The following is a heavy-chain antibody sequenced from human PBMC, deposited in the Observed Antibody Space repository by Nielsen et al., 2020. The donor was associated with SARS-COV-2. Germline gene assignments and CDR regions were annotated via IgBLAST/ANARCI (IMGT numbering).Heavy chain of an antibody. CDR3: ARDDIVVVPAAIRANYYYYYMDV. D-gene: IGHD2-2*02. V-gene: IGHV3-48*02. Sequence: WIRQPPGKGLEWVSYISSSSSTIYYADSVKGRFTISRDNAKYSLYLQMNSLRDEDTAVYYCARDDIVVVPAAIRANYYYYYMDVWGKGTTVTVSS. J-gene: IGHJ6*03. CDR2: ISSSSSTI.